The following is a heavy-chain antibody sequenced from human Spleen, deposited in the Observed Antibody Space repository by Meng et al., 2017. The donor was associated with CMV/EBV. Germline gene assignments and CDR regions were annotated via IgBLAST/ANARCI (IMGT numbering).Heavy chain of an antibody. CDR1: GYTFTGYY. CDR2: INPNSGGT. CDR3: ARAAAYMSYGLDV. Sequence: ASVKVSCKASGYTFTGYYINWVRQAPGRGLEWLGWINPNSGGTNNAQKFQGRVTMTRDTSISTAYMELSRLKSDDPAVYYCARAAAYMSYGLDVWGQGTTVTVSS. J-gene: IGHJ6*02. V-gene: IGHV1-2*02. D-gene: IGHD2-15*01.